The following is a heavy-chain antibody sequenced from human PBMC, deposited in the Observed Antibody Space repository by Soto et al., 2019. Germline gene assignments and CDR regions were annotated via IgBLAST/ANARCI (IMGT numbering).Heavy chain of an antibody. V-gene: IGHV4-30-4*01. Sequence: SETLSLTCTVSGGSINTGDYYWTWIRQPRGKDLEWIGYIYYSGTTYYNPSLKSRVSLSLDTSKNHFSLRLTSVTAADTAVYYCARGVDFEGFSPYGMDVWGQGTTVTVSS. CDR2: IYYSGTT. CDR1: GGSINTGDYY. CDR3: ARGVDFEGFSPYGMDV. D-gene: IGHD3-3*01. J-gene: IGHJ6*02.